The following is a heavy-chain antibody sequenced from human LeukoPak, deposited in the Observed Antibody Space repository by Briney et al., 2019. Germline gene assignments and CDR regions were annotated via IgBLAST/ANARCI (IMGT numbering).Heavy chain of an antibody. J-gene: IGHJ6*03. CDR2: IIPIFGTA. CDR3: ARGNTAMVTGYYYYMDV. V-gene: IGHV1-69*05. D-gene: IGHD5-18*01. CDR1: GGTFSSYA. Sequence: SVKVSCKASGGTFSSYAISWVRQAPGQGLEWMGGIIPIFGTANYAQKFQGRVTITTDESTSTAYMELSSLRSEDTAVYYCARGNTAMVTGYYYYMDVWGKGTTVTVSS.